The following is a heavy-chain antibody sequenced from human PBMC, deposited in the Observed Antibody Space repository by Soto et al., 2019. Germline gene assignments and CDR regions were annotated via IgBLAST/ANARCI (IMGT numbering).Heavy chain of an antibody. CDR2: IIPILGIA. CDR1: GGTFSSYT. Sequence: GASVKVSCKASGGTFSSYTISWVRQAPGQGLEWMGRIIPILGIANYAQKFQGRVTITRDKSTSTVYMELSSLRSEDTAVYYCARAPLQGNWFDPWGQGTLVTVSS. V-gene: IGHV1-69*02. CDR3: ARAPLQGNWFDP. J-gene: IGHJ5*02. D-gene: IGHD4-4*01.